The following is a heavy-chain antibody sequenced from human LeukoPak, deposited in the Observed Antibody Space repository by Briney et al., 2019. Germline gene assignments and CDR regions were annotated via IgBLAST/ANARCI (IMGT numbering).Heavy chain of an antibody. Sequence: TPGESLKISCKASGYSFSNYWIGWVRQMPGKGLEWIGTIYPGDSETIYSPSFQGQVTILVDKSISTAYLQWSSLKASDTAIYYCAKQVGSGWQSLDPWGQGTLVTVSS. CDR2: IYPGDSET. CDR1: GYSFSNYW. J-gene: IGHJ5*02. V-gene: IGHV5-51*01. CDR3: AKQVGSGWQSLDP. D-gene: IGHD6-19*01.